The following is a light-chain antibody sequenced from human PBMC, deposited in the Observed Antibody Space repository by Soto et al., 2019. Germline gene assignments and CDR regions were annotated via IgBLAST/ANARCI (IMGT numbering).Light chain of an antibody. J-gene: IGKJ1*01. CDR2: GAS. CDR3: QQYGSSGT. Sequence: DIVMSHSPATLSVSPWSRATLSFMASQSVSSSYLAWYQQKPGQAPRLLIYGASNRATGIPDRFSGSGSGTDFTLTISRLEPEDFAVYYCQQYGSSGTFGQGTKVDI. V-gene: IGKV3-20*01. CDR1: QSVSSSY.